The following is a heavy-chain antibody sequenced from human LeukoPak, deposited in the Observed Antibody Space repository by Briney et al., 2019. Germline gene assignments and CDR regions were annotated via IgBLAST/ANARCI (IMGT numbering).Heavy chain of an antibody. D-gene: IGHD1-26*01. CDR3: ASTPTSSGSYFWFDP. Sequence: SETLSLTCTVSGGSISSYYWSWIRQPPGKGLEWIGYLYYSGSTNYNPSLKSRVTISVDTSKNQFSLKLSSVTAADTAVYYCASTPTSSGSYFWFDPWGQGTLVTVSS. J-gene: IGHJ5*02. V-gene: IGHV4-59*01. CDR1: GGSISSYY. CDR2: LYYSGST.